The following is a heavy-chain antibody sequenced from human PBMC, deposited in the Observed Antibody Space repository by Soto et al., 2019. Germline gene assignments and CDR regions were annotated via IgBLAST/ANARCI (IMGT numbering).Heavy chain of an antibody. CDR3: ARTSYDFWSGYTDAFDI. Sequence: QVQLVQSGAEVKKPGSSVKVSCKASGGTFSSYTISWVRQAPGQGLEWMGRIIPILGIANYAQKFQGRVTITADKSTSTAYMELSSLRSEDTAVYYCARTSYDFWSGYTDAFDIGGQGTMVTVSS. V-gene: IGHV1-69*02. CDR1: GGTFSSYT. J-gene: IGHJ3*02. CDR2: IIPILGIA. D-gene: IGHD3-3*01.